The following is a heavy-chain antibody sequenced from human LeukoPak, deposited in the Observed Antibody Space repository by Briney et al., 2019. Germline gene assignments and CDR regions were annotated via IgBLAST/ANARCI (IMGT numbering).Heavy chain of an antibody. CDR1: GFTFDDYA. Sequence: GGSLRLSCAASGFTFDDYAMHWVRQAPGKGLEWVSGISWNSGSIGYADSVKGRFTISRDNAKSSLYLQMNSLRAEDTALYYCAKERVYGSGSYSHWGQGTLVTVSS. V-gene: IGHV3-9*01. CDR3: AKERVYGSGSYSH. D-gene: IGHD3-10*01. CDR2: ISWNSGSI. J-gene: IGHJ4*02.